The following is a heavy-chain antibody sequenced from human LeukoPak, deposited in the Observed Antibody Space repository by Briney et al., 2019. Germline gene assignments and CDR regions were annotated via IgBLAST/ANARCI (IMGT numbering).Heavy chain of an antibody. V-gene: IGHV1-69*13. D-gene: IGHD3-9*01. CDR2: IIPIFGTA. Sequence: SVKVSCKASGGTFSSYAISWVRQAPGQGLEWMGGIIPIFGTANYAQKFQGRVTITADESTSTAYMELSSLRSEDTAVYYCARSGDGILRYFDWLLDYYFDYWGQGTLVTVSS. J-gene: IGHJ4*02. CDR1: GGTFSSYA. CDR3: ARSGDGILRYFDWLLDYYFDY.